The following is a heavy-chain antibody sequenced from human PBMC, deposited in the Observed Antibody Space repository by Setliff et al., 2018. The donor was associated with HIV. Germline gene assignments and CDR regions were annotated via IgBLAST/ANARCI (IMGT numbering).Heavy chain of an antibody. CDR1: GFTFRNHA. V-gene: IGHV3-23*01. J-gene: IGHJ6*02. CDR2: VSGTGGET. CDR3: ARDCRVGWVFTYGMDV. Sequence: GGSLRLSCAASGFTFRNHAMNWVRQAPGKGLEWVSAVSGTGGETYYADSVKGRFTISRDNSKNTLFLQMNSLRPEDTAVYYCARDCRVGWVFTYGMDVWGQGTLVTVSS. D-gene: IGHD6-13*01.